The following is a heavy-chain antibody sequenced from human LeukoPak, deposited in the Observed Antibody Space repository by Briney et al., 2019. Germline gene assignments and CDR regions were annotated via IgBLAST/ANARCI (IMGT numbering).Heavy chain of an antibody. D-gene: IGHD1-26*01. V-gene: IGHV3-21*01. CDR3: ARGSTTRYYYYSYMDV. J-gene: IGHJ6*03. Sequence: GGSLRLSCAASGFTFSSYAMSWVRQTPGKGLEWVSSITGSSIYIYYADSVKGRFSISRDNAKNSLYLQMNSLRAEDTAVYYCARGSTTRYYYYSYMDVWGKGTTVTVSS. CDR1: GFTFSSYA. CDR2: ITGSSIYI.